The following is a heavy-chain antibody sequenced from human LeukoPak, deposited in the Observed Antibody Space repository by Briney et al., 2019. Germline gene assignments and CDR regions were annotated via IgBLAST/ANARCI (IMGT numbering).Heavy chain of an antibody. V-gene: IGHV4-59*08. CDR1: GGSNY. Sequence: PSETLSLTCTVSGGSNYWSWIRQPPGKGLEWIGYIHYSGSPNYNPSLKSRVTISIDTSKNQFSLKLNSVTAADTAVYYCGRSAPRLFGSSGYAQHWGQGTLVTVSS. D-gene: IGHD3-22*01. CDR3: GRSAPRLFGSSGYAQH. CDR2: IHYSGSP. J-gene: IGHJ1*01.